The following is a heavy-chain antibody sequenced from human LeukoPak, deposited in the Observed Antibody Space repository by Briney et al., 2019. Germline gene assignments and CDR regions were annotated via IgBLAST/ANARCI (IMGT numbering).Heavy chain of an antibody. J-gene: IGHJ4*02. V-gene: IGHV4-34*01. CDR1: GGSFSGYY. CDR3: AGWGGVHQRSYFDY. CDR2: INHSGST. Sequence: SETLSLTCAVYGGSFSGYYWSWIRQPPGKGLEWIGEINHSGSTNYNPSLKSRVTISVDTSKNQFSLKLSSVTAADTAVYYCAGWGGVHQRSYFDYWGQGTLVTVSS. D-gene: IGHD3-16*01.